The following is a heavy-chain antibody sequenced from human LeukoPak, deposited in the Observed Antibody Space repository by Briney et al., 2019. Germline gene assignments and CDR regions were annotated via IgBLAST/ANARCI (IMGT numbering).Heavy chain of an antibody. D-gene: IGHD5-18*01. V-gene: IGHV3-21*01. CDR3: ARDGAWDSYGLFDY. CDR1: GFTFSSYS. Sequence: GGSLRLSCAASGFTFSSYSMNWVRQAPGKGLEWVSSISSSSSYINYADSVKGRFTISRDNAKNSLYLQMNSLRAEDTAVYYCARDGAWDSYGLFDYWGQGTLVTVSS. J-gene: IGHJ4*02. CDR2: ISSSSSYI.